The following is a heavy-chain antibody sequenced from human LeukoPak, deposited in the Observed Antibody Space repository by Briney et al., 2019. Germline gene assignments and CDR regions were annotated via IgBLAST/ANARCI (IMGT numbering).Heavy chain of an antibody. Sequence: KPGGSLRLSCVGSGFIFNFAWVGWVRQVPGKGLEWVGRIKSKKDGGTADYAAPVKDRFTISRDDSKNTLFLQMNSLKTEDTAVYYCTTGLASAGHDGYWGQGTLVTVSS. V-gene: IGHV3-15*05. CDR3: TTGLASAGHDGY. J-gene: IGHJ4*02. CDR2: IKSKKDGGTA. D-gene: IGHD6-13*01. CDR1: GFIFNFAW.